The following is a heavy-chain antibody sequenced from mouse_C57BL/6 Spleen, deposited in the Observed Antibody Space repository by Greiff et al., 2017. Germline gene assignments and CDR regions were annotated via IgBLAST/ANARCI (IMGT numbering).Heavy chain of an antibody. CDR2: IRLKSDNYAT. CDR1: GFTFSNYW. Sequence: DVKLVESGGGLVQPGGSMKLSCVASGFTFSNYWMNWVRQSPEKGLEWVAQIRLKSDNYATHYAESVKGRFTISRDDSKSSVYLQMNNLRAEDTGIYYCTTSSTGAMDYWGQGTSVTVSS. J-gene: IGHJ4*01. V-gene: IGHV6-3*01. CDR3: TTSSTGAMDY.